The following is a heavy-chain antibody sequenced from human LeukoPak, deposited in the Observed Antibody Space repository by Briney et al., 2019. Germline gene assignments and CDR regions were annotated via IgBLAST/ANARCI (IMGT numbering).Heavy chain of an antibody. J-gene: IGHJ3*02. V-gene: IGHV1-46*01. CDR1: GYTLTSYS. CDR2: INPSLGTT. CDR3: ARPLNQWEAFDI. Sequence: ASVKVSCKASGYTLTSYSMNWVRQAPGQGLEWMGVINPSLGTTSYAQDFQGRVTVTGDTSTNTVYMELSSLRYEDTAVYFCARPLNQWEAFDIWGQGTMVTVSS. D-gene: IGHD1-26*01.